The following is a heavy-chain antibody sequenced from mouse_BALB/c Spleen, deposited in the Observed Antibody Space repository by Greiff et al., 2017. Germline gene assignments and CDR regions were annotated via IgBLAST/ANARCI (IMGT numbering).Heavy chain of an antibody. J-gene: IGHJ3*01. Sequence: VQLQQPGAELVKPGASVKLSCKASGYTFTSYWMHWVKQRPGQGLEWIGEINPSNGRTNYNEKFKSKATLTVDKSSSTAYMQLSSLTSEDSAVYYCARFPITGFAYWGQGTLVTVSA. D-gene: IGHD2-4*01. CDR1: GYTFTSYW. V-gene: IGHV1S81*02. CDR2: INPSNGRT. CDR3: ARFPITGFAY.